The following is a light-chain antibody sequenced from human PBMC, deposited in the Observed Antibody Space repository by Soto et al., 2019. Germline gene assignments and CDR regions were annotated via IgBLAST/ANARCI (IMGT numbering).Light chain of an antibody. Sequence: QSVLTQPPSVSGAPGQRVTISCTGGSSNFGAGYDVHWYQQLPGTAPNLLIHTNTNRPSGVPDRFSGSKSDTSASLAITGLQAEDEADYYCQSYDSSLSRYVFGTGTKVTVL. CDR3: QSYDSSLSRYV. CDR2: TNT. V-gene: IGLV1-40*01. J-gene: IGLJ1*01. CDR1: SSNFGAGYD.